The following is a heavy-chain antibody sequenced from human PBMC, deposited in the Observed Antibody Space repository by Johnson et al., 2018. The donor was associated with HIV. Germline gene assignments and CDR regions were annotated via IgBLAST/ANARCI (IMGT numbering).Heavy chain of an antibody. V-gene: IGHV3-23*04. CDR1: GFTFDDYG. CDR3: AKVAVATAAGGVGLNI. D-gene: IGHD6-13*01. Sequence: VQLVESGGGVVQPGRSLRLSCAASGFTFDDYGMSWVRQAPGKGLEWVSTISGSGGTTYYADSVKGRFTISRDNAKNSLYLQLNSLRADDTAVYYCAKVAVATAAGGVGLNIWGPGTMVTVSS. J-gene: IGHJ3*02. CDR2: ISGSGGTT.